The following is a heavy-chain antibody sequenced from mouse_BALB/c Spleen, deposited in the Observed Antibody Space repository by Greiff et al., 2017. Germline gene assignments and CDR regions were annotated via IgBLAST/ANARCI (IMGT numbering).Heavy chain of an antibody. CDR3: AREDYGFAY. V-gene: IGHV5-9-4*01. CDR2: ISSGGSYT. CDR1: GFTFGSYA. Sequence: EVQRVESGGGLVKPGGSLKLSCAASGFTFGSYAMSWVRQSPEKRLEWVAEISSGGSYTYYPDTVTGRFTISRDNAKNTLYLEMSSLRSEDTAMYYCAREDYGFAYWGQGTLVTVSA. J-gene: IGHJ3*01. D-gene: IGHD1-1*02.